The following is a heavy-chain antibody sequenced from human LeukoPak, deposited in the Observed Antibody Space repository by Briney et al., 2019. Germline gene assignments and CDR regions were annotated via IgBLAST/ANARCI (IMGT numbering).Heavy chain of an antibody. J-gene: IGHJ4*02. CDR3: ARDRGIIAAFDD. Sequence: SETLSLTCSVSGGSISSYWSWLRQPAGKGLEWIGRIYTTGSTNYNPSLRSRVTMSIDTSKNQFSLKLSSVTAADTAVYYCARDRGIIAAFDDWGQGTLVTVSS. V-gene: IGHV4-4*07. D-gene: IGHD6-13*01. CDR2: IYTTGST. CDR1: GGSISSY.